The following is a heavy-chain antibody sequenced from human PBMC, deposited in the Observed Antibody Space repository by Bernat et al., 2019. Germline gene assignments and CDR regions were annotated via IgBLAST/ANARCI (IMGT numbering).Heavy chain of an antibody. D-gene: IGHD1-1*01. CDR1: GGTFSSYA. CDR3: ARDVDWNDVGYYCYGMDV. V-gene: IGHV1-69*04. J-gene: IGHJ6*02. CDR2: IIPILGIA. Sequence: QVQPVQSGAEVKKPGSSVTVSCKASGGTFSSYAISWVRQAPGQGLEWMGGIIPILGIAKYAQKFQGRVTITADKSTSTAYRELSSLGSEDTAVYYCARDVDWNDVGYYCYGMDVWGQGTTVTVSS.